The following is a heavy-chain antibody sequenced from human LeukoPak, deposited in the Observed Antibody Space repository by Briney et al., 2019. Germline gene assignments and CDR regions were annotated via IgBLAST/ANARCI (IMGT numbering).Heavy chain of an antibody. Sequence: GGSLRLSCTASGFTFSTYSMNWVRQAPGKGLEWVSYISSSSSTIYYADSVKGRFTISRDNAKNSLYLQMNSLRDEDTAVYYCARASFQRWLQLGGDWGQGALVTVSS. J-gene: IGHJ4*02. V-gene: IGHV3-48*02. CDR2: ISSSSSTI. CDR3: ARASFQRWLQLGGD. CDR1: GFTFSTYS. D-gene: IGHD5-24*01.